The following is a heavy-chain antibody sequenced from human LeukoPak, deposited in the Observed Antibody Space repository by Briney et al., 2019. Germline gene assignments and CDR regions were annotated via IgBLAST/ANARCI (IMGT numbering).Heavy chain of an antibody. CDR2: ISGSGGST. V-gene: IGHV3-23*01. CDR1: GFTFSSYE. CDR3: AKGQSSSGLRNYFDY. Sequence: GGSLRLSCAASGFTFSSYEMNRVRQAPGKGLEWVSGISGSGGSTYYADSVKGRFTISRDNSKNTLYLQMNSLRAEDTAVYYCAKGQSSSGLRNYFDYWGQGTLVTVSS. D-gene: IGHD3-22*01. J-gene: IGHJ4*02.